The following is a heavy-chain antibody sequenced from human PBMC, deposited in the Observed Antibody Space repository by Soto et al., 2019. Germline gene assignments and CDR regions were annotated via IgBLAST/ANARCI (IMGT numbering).Heavy chain of an antibody. CDR1: GYTFIGYY. D-gene: IGHD1-26*01. CDR2: INPRSGDT. CDR3: GRDGVGATPLGWFDP. Sequence: QVQLVQSGAEVKKPGASVKVSCKASGYTFIGYYIHWVRQAPGQGLEWMGRINPRSGDTTYAQKFQGRITMTRDTSISTAYMELSSLRSDDTAVYYCGRDGVGATPLGWFDPRGQGSLVTVSS. J-gene: IGHJ5*02. V-gene: IGHV1-2*06.